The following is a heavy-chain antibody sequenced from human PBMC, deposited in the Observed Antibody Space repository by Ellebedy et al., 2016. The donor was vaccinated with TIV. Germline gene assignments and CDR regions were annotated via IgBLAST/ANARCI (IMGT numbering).Heavy chain of an antibody. Sequence: PGGSLRLSCAASGFTFSSYAMNWVRQAPGKGLEWVSAISDTGGSTYYADSVKGRFTISRDNSKNTLYLQMNSLRAEDTAVYFCGTVATTFDYWGQGTLVTVSS. CDR3: GTVATTFDY. V-gene: IGHV3-23*01. J-gene: IGHJ4*02. CDR2: ISDTGGST. CDR1: GFTFSSYA. D-gene: IGHD5-24*01.